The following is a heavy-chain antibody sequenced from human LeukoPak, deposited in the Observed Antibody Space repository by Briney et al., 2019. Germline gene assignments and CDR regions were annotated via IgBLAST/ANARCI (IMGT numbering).Heavy chain of an antibody. CDR3: ARLEQQLGYYMDV. CDR2: ISAYNGNT. J-gene: IGHJ6*03. CDR1: GYTFTSYG. Sequence: ASVEVSCKASGYTFTSYGISWVRQAPGQGREWMGWISAYNGNTNYAQKLQGRVTMTTDTSTSTAYMELRSLRSDDTAVYYCARLEQQLGYYMDVWGKGTTVTISS. D-gene: IGHD6-13*01. V-gene: IGHV1-18*01.